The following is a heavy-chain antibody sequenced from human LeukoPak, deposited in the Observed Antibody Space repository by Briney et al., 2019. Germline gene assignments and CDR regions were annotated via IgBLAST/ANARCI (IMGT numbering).Heavy chain of an antibody. Sequence: GGSLRLSCAASGFTFDDYGMSWVRQAPGKGLEWVSGINWNSGSIGYADSVKGRFTISRDNAKNSLYLQMNSLRAEDMALYYCAKDIGYSSGWYSAFDIWGQGTMVTVSS. D-gene: IGHD6-19*01. CDR2: INWNSGSI. V-gene: IGHV3-9*03. J-gene: IGHJ3*02. CDR1: GFTFDDYG. CDR3: AKDIGYSSGWYSAFDI.